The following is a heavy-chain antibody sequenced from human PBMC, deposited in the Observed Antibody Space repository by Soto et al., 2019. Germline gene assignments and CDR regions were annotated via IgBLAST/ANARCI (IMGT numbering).Heavy chain of an antibody. V-gene: IGHV1-69*12. CDR3: ARDGPGYSSSWHYYYGMDV. Sequence: QVELVQSGAEVKKPGSSVKVSCKASGGTFSSYAISWVRQAPGQGLEWMGGIIPIFGTANYAQKFQGRVTITADESTSTAYMELSSLRSEDTAVYYCARDGPGYSSSWHYYYGMDVWGQGTTVTVSS. J-gene: IGHJ6*02. CDR2: IIPIFGTA. D-gene: IGHD6-13*01. CDR1: GGTFSSYA.